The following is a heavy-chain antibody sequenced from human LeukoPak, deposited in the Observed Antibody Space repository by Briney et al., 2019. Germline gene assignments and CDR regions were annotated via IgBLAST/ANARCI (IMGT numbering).Heavy chain of an antibody. Sequence: SETLSLTCTVSGGSISSSSYYWGWIRQPPGKGLEWIGYIYYSGSTNYNPSLKSRVTISVDTSKNQFSLKLSSVTAADTAVYYCARVLSRGVIGYYFDYWGQGTLVTVSS. D-gene: IGHD2-21*01. V-gene: IGHV4-61*05. CDR1: GGSISSSSYY. CDR2: IYYSGST. CDR3: ARVLSRGVIGYYFDY. J-gene: IGHJ4*02.